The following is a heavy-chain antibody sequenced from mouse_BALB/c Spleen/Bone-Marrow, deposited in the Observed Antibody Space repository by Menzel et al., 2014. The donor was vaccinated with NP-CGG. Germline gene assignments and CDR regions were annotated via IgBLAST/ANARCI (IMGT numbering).Heavy chain of an antibody. J-gene: IGHJ1*01. D-gene: IGHD2-1*01. Sequence: VQLQQSGAELMKPGASVKISCKATGYTFRSHWIEWVKQRPGHGLEWIGEILPGSGSTYYNEKFKGKATFTADTSSNTAYMQRSSLTSEDSAVYYCARGGNFLWYFDVWAQGPRSPSPQ. CDR1: GYTFRSHW. CDR2: ILPGSGST. CDR3: ARGGNFLWYFDV. V-gene: IGHV1-9*01.